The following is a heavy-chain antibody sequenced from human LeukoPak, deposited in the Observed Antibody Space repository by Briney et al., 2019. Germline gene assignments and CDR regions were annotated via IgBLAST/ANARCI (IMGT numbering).Heavy chain of an antibody. CDR1: GFTFSSYS. D-gene: IGHD1-26*01. CDR3: ARDRGGSYSAIDY. J-gene: IGHJ4*02. CDR2: ISSSSSTI. V-gene: IGHV3-48*04. Sequence: GGSLRLSCAASGFTFSSYSMNWVRQAPGKGLEWVSFISSSSSTIYYADSVKGRFTISRDNAKNSLYLQMNGLRAEDTAVYYRARDRGGSYSAIDYWGQGTLVTVSS.